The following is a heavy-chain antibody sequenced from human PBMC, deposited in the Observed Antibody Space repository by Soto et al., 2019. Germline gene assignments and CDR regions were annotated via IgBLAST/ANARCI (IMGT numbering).Heavy chain of an antibody. J-gene: IGHJ6*02. Sequence: QVQLVQSGAEVKKPGASVKVSCKASGYTFTSYGISWVRQAPGQGLEGMRLVSAYNGNTNYAQKLQGRVTMTTYRYTSTAYMELRSLTSDDTAVYYCAREGGYSYGYPDYYYGMDVWGQGTTVTVSS. CDR2: VSAYNGNT. V-gene: IGHV1-18*01. CDR3: AREGGYSYGYPDYYYGMDV. CDR1: GYTFTSYG. D-gene: IGHD5-18*01.